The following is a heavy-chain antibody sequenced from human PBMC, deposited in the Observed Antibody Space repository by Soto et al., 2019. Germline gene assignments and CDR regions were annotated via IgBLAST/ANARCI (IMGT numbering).Heavy chain of an antibody. CDR2: IYSSGDT. CDR3: TRYCGPPVTDGYDS. V-gene: IGHV4-31*03. Sequence: QVQLQESGPGLVRPSQTLSLTCTVSGGSVTSGGYYWSWIRHCPGKGLEWIGYIYSSGDTNYNPFLIGRVVMLVETAKNPFSLQLTSVTVADTAIYYCTRYCGPPVTDGYDSWGQGILVTVSS. CDR1: GGSVTSGGYY. J-gene: IGHJ5*01. D-gene: IGHD2-8*02.